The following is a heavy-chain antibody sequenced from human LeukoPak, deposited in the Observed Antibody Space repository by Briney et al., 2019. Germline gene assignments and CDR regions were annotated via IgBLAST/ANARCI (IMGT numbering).Heavy chain of an antibody. CDR3: ARASGTVVKGKYFQH. V-gene: IGHV4-34*01. D-gene: IGHD4-23*01. Sequence: PSETLSLTCAVYGGSFSGYYWSWIRQPPGKGLEWIGEINHSGSTNYNPSPKSRVTISVDTSKNQFSLKLSSVTAADTAVYYCARASGTVVKGKYFQHWGQGTLVTVSS. J-gene: IGHJ1*01. CDR1: GGSFSGYY. CDR2: INHSGST.